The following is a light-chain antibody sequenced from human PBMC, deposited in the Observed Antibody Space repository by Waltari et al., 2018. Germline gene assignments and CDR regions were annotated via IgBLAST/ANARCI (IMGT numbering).Light chain of an antibody. CDR2: VNSDGSH. V-gene: IGLV4-69*01. Sequence: QLVLTQSPSASASLGASVKLTCTLSSGHSSNVIAWLQQQPQKGPRYLMKVNSDGSHTKGDEVPDRFPGSSLGTERYLTIPSVQSEDEADYYRETGGPGTWVFGGGTKVTLL. J-gene: IGLJ3*02. CDR3: ETGGPGTWV. CDR1: SGHSSNV.